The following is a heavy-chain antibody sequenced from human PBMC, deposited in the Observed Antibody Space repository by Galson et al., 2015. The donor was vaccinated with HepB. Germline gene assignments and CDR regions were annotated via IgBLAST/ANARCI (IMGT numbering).Heavy chain of an antibody. CDR1: GYTFTSYY. Sequence: SVKVSCKASGYTFTSYYMHWVRQAPGQGLEWMGIINPSGGSTSYAQKFQGRVTMTRDTSTSTVYMELSSLRSEDTAVYYCARDRYSGAAINAFDIWGQGTMVTVSS. V-gene: IGHV1-46*01. J-gene: IGHJ3*02. CDR2: INPSGGST. D-gene: IGHD1-26*01. CDR3: ARDRYSGAAINAFDI.